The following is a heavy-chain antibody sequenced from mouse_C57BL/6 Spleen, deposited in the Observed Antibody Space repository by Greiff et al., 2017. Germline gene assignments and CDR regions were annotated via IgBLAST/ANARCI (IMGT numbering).Heavy chain of an antibody. D-gene: IGHD2-3*01. CDR2: IDPETGGT. V-gene: IGHV1-15*01. CDR1: GYTFTDYE. Sequence: VKLVESGAELVRPGASVTLSCKASGYTFTDYEMHWVKQTPVHGLEWIGAIDPETGGTAYNQKFKGKAILTADKSSSTAYMELRSLTSEDSAVYYCTRTAPELYDGYCWGQGTTLTVSS. J-gene: IGHJ2*01. CDR3: TRTAPELYDGYC.